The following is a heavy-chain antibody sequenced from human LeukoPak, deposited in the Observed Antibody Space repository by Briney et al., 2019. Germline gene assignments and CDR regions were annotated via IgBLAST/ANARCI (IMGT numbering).Heavy chain of an antibody. Sequence: SQTLSLTCAVSGGSISSGGYSWSWIRQPPGKGLEWIGYIYHSGSTYYNPSLKSRVTISVDRSKNQFSLKLSSVTAADTAVCYCARATFGEPYFDYWGQGTLVTVSS. J-gene: IGHJ4*02. V-gene: IGHV4-30-2*01. D-gene: IGHD3-10*01. CDR1: GGSISSGGYS. CDR2: IYHSGST. CDR3: ARATFGEPYFDY.